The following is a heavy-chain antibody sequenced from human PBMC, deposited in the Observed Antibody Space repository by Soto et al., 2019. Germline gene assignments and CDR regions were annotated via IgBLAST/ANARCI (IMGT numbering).Heavy chain of an antibody. J-gene: IGHJ4*02. Sequence: QVQLQESGPGLVKPSQTLSLTCTVSGGSISSGGYYWSWIRQHPGKGLEWIGYIYYSGSTYYNPSLKSXXTXSXXTSKNQFSLKLSSVTAADTAVYYCARVDYGDYPDYWGQGTLVTVSS. CDR2: IYYSGST. D-gene: IGHD4-17*01. CDR1: GGSISSGGYY. CDR3: ARVDYGDYPDY. V-gene: IGHV4-31*03.